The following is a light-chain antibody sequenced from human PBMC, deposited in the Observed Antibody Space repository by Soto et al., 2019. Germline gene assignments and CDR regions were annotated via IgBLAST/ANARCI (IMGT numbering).Light chain of an antibody. J-gene: IGLJ1*01. CDR3: NSFTTSSTYV. V-gene: IGLV2-18*02. Sequence: QSVLTQPASVSGSPGQSIIISCTGTSSDIGSYNRVSWYQQPPGTAPKLIIYEVNNRPSGVPDRFSGSKSGNTASLTISGLQAEDEADYYCNSFTTSSTYVFGTGTKVTVL. CDR1: SSDIGSYNR. CDR2: EVN.